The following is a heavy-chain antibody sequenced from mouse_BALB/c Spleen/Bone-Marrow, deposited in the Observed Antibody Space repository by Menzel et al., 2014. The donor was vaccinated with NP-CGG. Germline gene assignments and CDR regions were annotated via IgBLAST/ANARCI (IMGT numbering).Heavy chain of an antibody. V-gene: IGHV2-6-1*01. J-gene: IGHJ3*01. D-gene: IGHD2-4*01. Sequence: VQLMESGPGLVAPSQSLSITCTISGFSLTSYGVHWVRQPPGKGLEWLAVIWSDGGTTYNSTLKSRLSISKDNSKSQVFLKMNSLQTDDTAVYFCARDYDNDDGFAYWGQGTLVTVSA. CDR1: GFSLTSYG. CDR2: IWSDGGT. CDR3: ARDYDNDDGFAY.